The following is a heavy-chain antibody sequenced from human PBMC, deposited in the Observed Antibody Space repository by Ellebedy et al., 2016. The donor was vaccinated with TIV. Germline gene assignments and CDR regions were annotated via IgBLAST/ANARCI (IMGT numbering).Heavy chain of an antibody. D-gene: IGHD5-18*01. CDR1: GSTYRSYG. CDR2: ISTTDGT. Sequence: GESLKISCEASGSTYRSYGMSWVRQAPGKGLEWVSSISTTDGTHYADPVKGRFTISRDNPKNTLYLQMNSLRVEDTAVYYCATQLWNSEFWGQGTLVIVSS. CDR3: ATQLWNSEF. V-gene: IGHV3-23*01. J-gene: IGHJ4*02.